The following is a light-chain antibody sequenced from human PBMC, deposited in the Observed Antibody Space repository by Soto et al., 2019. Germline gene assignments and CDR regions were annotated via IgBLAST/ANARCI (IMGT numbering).Light chain of an antibody. V-gene: IGKV1-5*03. CDR1: QTISSW. J-gene: IGKJ1*01. CDR3: QHYNSYSEA. CDR2: KAS. Sequence: DIQMTQSPSTLSGSVGDRVTITCRASQTISSWLAWYQQKPGKAPKLLIYKASTLKSGVQSRFRGSGSGTEFTLTISSLQPDDFATYYCQHYNSYSEAFGQGTKVELK.